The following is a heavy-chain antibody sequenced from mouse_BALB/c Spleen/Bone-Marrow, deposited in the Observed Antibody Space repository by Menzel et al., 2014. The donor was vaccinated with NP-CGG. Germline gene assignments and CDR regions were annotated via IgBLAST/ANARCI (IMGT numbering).Heavy chain of an antibody. J-gene: IGHJ3*01. Sequence: EVMLVESGGGLVQPGGSMKLSCVASGFTFSNYWMNWVRQSPEKGLEWVAEIRLKSNNYATHYAESVKGGFTISRDDSKSSVYLQMNNLRAEDTGIYYCTGTGYWGQGTLVTVSA. V-gene: IGHV6-6*02. D-gene: IGHD4-1*01. CDR3: TGTGY. CDR1: GFTFSNYW. CDR2: IRLKSNNYAT.